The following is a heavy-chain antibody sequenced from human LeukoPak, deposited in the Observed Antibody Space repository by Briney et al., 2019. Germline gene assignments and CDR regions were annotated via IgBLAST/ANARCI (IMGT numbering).Heavy chain of an antibody. J-gene: IGHJ4*02. Sequence: PGGSLRLSCAASGFTFSSYSMNWVRQAPGKGLEWVSSISSSSSYIYYADSVKGRSTISRDNAKNSLYLQMNSLRAEDTAVYYCAREGGAYYDSSGYYFFDYWGQGTLVTASS. V-gene: IGHV3-21*01. CDR3: AREGGAYYDSSGYYFFDY. D-gene: IGHD3-22*01. CDR1: GFTFSSYS. CDR2: ISSSSSYI.